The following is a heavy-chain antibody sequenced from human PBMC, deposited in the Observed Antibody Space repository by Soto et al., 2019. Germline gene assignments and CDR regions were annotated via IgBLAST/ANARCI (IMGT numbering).Heavy chain of an antibody. CDR2: ISGSGGST. CDR1: GFTFSSYA. CDR3: AKSDTYYYYYYMDV. Sequence: EVQLLESGGGLVQPGRSLRLSCAASGFTFSSYAMSWVRQAPGKGLEWVSAISGSGGSTYYADSVKGRFTISRDNSKNTLYLQMNSLRAEDTAVYYCAKSDTYYYYYYMDVWGKGTTVTVSS. V-gene: IGHV3-23*01. D-gene: IGHD3-9*01. J-gene: IGHJ6*03.